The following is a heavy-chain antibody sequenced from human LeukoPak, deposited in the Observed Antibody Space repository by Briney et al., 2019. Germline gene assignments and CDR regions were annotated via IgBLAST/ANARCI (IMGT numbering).Heavy chain of an antibody. V-gene: IGHV4-34*01. Sequence: SETLSLTCAVYGGSFSGYYWSWIRQPPGKGLEWIGEINHSGSTNYNPSLKSRGTISVDTSKNQFSLKLSSVTAADTAVYYCAGLYSGSYDNTEYYFDYWGQGTLVTVSS. CDR1: GGSFSGYY. CDR2: INHSGST. J-gene: IGHJ4*02. D-gene: IGHD1-26*01. CDR3: AGLYSGSYDNTEYYFDY.